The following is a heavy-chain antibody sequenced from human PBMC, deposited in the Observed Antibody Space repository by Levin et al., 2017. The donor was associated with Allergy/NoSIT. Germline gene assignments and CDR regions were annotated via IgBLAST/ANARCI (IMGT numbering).Heavy chain of an antibody. CDR1: GYTFTNYG. Sequence: ASVKVSCKASGYTFTNYGISWVRQAPGQGLQWMGWISAHNGNTLYAQNLQGRVAMTTDTSTTTAYMELRSLRSDDTAVYYCAREGGITGTTRAFDIWGQGTMVTVSS. CDR2: ISAHNGNT. CDR3: AREGGITGTTRAFDI. J-gene: IGHJ3*02. V-gene: IGHV1-18*01. D-gene: IGHD1-20*01.